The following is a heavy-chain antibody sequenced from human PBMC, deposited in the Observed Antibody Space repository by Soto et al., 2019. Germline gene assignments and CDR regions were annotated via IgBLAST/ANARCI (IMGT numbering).Heavy chain of an antibody. CDR1: GDSVSSNNAV. CDR3: ARDRDSVSYFDYPLRPVNYFGLDV. J-gene: IGHJ6*02. Sequence: TLSVTCAISGDSVSSNNAVWNWIRQSPSRGLEWLGRIYYKSKWYIDYAQSVQRRITITPDTSQNQFSLQLSSMTPEDTAVYYCARDRDSVSYFDYPLRPVNYFGLDVWGQGTTVTVSS. CDR2: IYYKSKWYI. V-gene: IGHV6-1*01. D-gene: IGHD3-16*01.